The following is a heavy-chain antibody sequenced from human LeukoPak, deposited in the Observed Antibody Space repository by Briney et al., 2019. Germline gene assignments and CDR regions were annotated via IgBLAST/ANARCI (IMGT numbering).Heavy chain of an antibody. V-gene: IGHV3-23*01. CDR3: AKACRYYDFWSGYDY. CDR2: ISGSGGST. D-gene: IGHD3-3*01. CDR1: GFTFSSYA. J-gene: IGHJ4*02. Sequence: GGSLRLSCAASGFTFSSYAMSWVRQAPGKGLEWVSAISGSGGSTYYADSVKGRFTISRDNSKNTLYLQMNSLRAEDTAVYYCAKACRYYDFWSGYDYWGQGTLVTVSS.